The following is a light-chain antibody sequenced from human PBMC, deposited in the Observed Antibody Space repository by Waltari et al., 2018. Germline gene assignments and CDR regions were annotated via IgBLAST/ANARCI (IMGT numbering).Light chain of an antibody. J-gene: IGLJ2*01. CDR2: DVN. V-gene: IGLV2-14*03. CDR1: SSDVGGYKY. Sequence: QSALTQPASVSGSPGQSITISCTGTSSDVGGYKYVSWYQQHPGKAPILLIYDVNNRPSEISKRFSASKAGNTASLTISGLQAEDEADYYCSSYTSSGTLVLFGGGTKLTVL. CDR3: SSYTSSGTLVL.